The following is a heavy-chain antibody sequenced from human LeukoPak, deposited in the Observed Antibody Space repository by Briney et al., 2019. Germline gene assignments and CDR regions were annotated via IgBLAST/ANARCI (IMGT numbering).Heavy chain of an antibody. CDR2: ISAYNGNT. V-gene: IGHV1-18*01. D-gene: IGHD2-2*02. Sequence: GASVKFSCKASGYTFTSYGFSWMRQAPGQGLEWMGWISAYNGNTNYPQKFQGRVTITADESTSTAYMELSSLRSEDTAVYYCAREGKVVPAAIGGMDVWGKGTTVTVSS. J-gene: IGHJ6*03. CDR3: AREGKVVPAAIGGMDV. CDR1: GYTFTSYG.